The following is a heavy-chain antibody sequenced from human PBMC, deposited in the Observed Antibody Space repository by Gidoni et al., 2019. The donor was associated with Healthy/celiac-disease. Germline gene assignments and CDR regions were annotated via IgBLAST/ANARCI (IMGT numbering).Heavy chain of an antibody. J-gene: IGHJ5*02. CDR2: IYHSGGT. CDR3: ARATGGNNWFDP. CDR1: GYSISMGYY. Sequence: QVELQESGPGLVTPSETLSLTCAVSGYSISMGYYWGWIRRPPGKGLGWIGSIYHSGGTYYNPSLKSRVTISVDTSKNQFSLKLSSVTAADTAVDYCARATGGNNWFDPWGQGTLVTVSS. V-gene: IGHV4-38-2*01. D-gene: IGHD7-27*01.